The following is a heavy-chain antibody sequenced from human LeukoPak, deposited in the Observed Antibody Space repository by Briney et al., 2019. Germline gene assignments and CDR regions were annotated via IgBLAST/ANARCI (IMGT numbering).Heavy chain of an antibody. J-gene: IGHJ3*02. CDR1: GFTVSSNY. V-gene: IGHV3-66*01. CDR2: IYSGGST. CDR3: ASKDSGSYYRDAFDI. D-gene: IGHD1-26*01. Sequence: PGGSLRLSCAASGFTVSSNYMSWVRQAPGKGLEWVSVIYSGGSTYYADCVKGRFTISRDNSKNTLYLQMNSLRAEDTAVYYCASKDSGSYYRDAFDIWGQGTMVTVSS.